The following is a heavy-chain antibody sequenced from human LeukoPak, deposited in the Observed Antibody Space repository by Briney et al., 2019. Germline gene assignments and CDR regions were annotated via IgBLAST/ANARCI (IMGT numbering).Heavy chain of an antibody. CDR1: GYTFTGYY. CDR3: ARSVGTMIVVFDY. CDR2: INPNSGGT. J-gene: IGHJ4*02. V-gene: IGHV1-2*06. Sequence: ASVKVSCKASGYTFTGYYMHWVRQAPGQGLEWMGRINPNSGGTNYAQKFQGRVTMTRDTPISTAYMELSRLRSDDTAVYYCARSVGTMIVVFDYWGQGTLVTVSS. D-gene: IGHD3-22*01.